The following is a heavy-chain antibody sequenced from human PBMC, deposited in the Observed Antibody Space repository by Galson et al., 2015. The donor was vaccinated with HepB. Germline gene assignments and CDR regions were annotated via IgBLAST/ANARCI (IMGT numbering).Heavy chain of an antibody. CDR3: ARVKNDRTDSGSYSYYFDY. CDR1: GFIFSNYG. D-gene: IGHD1-26*01. CDR2: IWHDGSNK. V-gene: IGHV3-33*01. Sequence: SLRLSCATSGFIFSNYGMHWVRQAQGKGLEWVAGIWHDGSNKNYVDSLKGRLTISRDNSKNTLYLQMNSLRVEDTAVYYCARVKNDRTDSGSYSYYFDYWGQGTLVTVSS. J-gene: IGHJ4*02.